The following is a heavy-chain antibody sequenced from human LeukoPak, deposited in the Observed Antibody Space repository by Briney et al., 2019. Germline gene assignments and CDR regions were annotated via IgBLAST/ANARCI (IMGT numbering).Heavy chain of an antibody. J-gene: IGHJ6*02. CDR2: INHSGST. Sequence: SETLSLTCAVYGGSFSGYYWSWIRQPPGKGLEWIGEINHSGSTNYNPSLKSRVTISVDTSKNQFSLKLSSVTAADTAVYYCARDDTIVVVPAASYGMDVWGQGTTVTVPS. CDR1: GGSFSGYY. D-gene: IGHD2-2*01. CDR3: ARDDTIVVVPAASYGMDV. V-gene: IGHV4-34*01.